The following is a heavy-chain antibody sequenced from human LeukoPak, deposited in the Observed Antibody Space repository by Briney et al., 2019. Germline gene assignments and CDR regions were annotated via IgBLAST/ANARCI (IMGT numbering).Heavy chain of an antibody. D-gene: IGHD1-1*01. CDR2: SRNKANSYTT. J-gene: IGHJ3*02. Sequence: GGSLRLSCAASGFTFSDHYMDWVRQAPGKGLEWVGRSRNKANSYTTEYAASVKGRFTVSRDESENSLYLQMNSLKTEDTAVYYCVRVTAPSTTGNSFAFDIWGQGTMVTVS. CDR3: VRVTAPSTTGNSFAFDI. CDR1: GFTFSDHY. V-gene: IGHV3-72*01.